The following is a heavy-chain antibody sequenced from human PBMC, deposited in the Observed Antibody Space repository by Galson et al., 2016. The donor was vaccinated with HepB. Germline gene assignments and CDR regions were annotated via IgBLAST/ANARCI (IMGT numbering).Heavy chain of an antibody. Sequence: ETLSLTCIVSGGSISHFYWSWIRQPPGKGLEWIGYIYYSGNTNYNPSLKSRVTISVDTSKNQFSLKLSSVAASDTAVYYCARHVILEPSWQRDYYYYGMDVWGQGTTVTASS. CDR1: GGSISHFY. CDR3: ARHVILEPSWQRDYYYYGMDV. V-gene: IGHV4-59*08. D-gene: IGHD3-3*01. CDR2: IYYSGNT. J-gene: IGHJ6*02.